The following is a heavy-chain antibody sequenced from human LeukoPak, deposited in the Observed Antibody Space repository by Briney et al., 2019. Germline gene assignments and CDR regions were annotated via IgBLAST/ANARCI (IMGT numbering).Heavy chain of an antibody. CDR1: GYTFTSYY. CDR3: ARGLSSGWTHYYYYYMDV. Sequence: ASVKVSCKASGYTFTSYYMHWVRQAPGQGLEWMGIINPSGGSTSYAQKFQGRVTMTRDMSTSTVYMELSSLRSEDTAVYYCARGLSSGWTHYYYYYMDVWGKGTTVTISS. V-gene: IGHV1-46*01. CDR2: INPSGGST. J-gene: IGHJ6*03. D-gene: IGHD6-19*01.